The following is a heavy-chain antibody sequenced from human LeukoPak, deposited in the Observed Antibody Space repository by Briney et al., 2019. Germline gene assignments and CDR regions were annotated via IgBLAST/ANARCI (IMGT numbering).Heavy chain of an antibody. J-gene: IGHJ4*02. CDR1: GFTFSSYA. CDR3: AREVRSYSSSWSSPAFDY. Sequence: PGGSRRLSCAASGFTFSSYAMHWVRQAPGKGLEWVGIILYDGSNTYYADSVKGRFTIARDNSKNALYLQMNSLRAEDTAVYYCAREVRSYSSSWSSPAFDYWGQGTLVTVSS. V-gene: IGHV3-33*01. CDR2: ILYDGSNT. D-gene: IGHD6-13*01.